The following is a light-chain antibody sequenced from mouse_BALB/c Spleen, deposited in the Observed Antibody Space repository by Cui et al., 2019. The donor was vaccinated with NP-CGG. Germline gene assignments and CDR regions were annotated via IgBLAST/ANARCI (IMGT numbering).Light chain of an antibody. Sequence: QAVVTQESALTTSPGETVTLTCRSSTRAVTTSHYANWVQEKPDHLFTGLIGGTNNRAPGVPARFSGSLIGDKAALTITGAQTEDEAIYFCALWYSNHWVFGGGTKLTV. CDR2: GTN. J-gene: IGLJ1*01. CDR3: ALWYSNHWV. V-gene: IGLV1*01. CDR1: TRAVTTSHY.